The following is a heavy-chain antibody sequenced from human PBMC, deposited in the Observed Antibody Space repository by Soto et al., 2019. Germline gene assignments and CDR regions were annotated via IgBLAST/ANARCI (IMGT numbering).Heavy chain of an antibody. Sequence: GGSLRLSCGASGFTLSSYSMNWVRQAPGKGLEWVSYISGSSSNIYYADSVKGRFTISRDNAKNSLYLQMNSLRDEDTAVFYCARGRDGYNYYFDSWGQGTLVTVSS. J-gene: IGHJ4*02. CDR3: ARGRDGYNYYFDS. CDR2: ISGSSSNI. CDR1: GFTLSSYS. V-gene: IGHV3-48*02. D-gene: IGHD5-12*01.